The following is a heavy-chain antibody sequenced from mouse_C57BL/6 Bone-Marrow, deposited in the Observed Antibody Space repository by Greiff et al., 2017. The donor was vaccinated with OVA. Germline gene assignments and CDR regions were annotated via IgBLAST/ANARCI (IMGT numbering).Heavy chain of an antibody. CDR3: AITGSFDY. D-gene: IGHD4-1*01. CDR2: ISYDGSN. CDR1: GYSITSGYY. Sequence: VQLKQSGPGLVKPSQSLSLTCSVTGYSITSGYYWNWIRQFPGNKLEWMGYISYDGSNNYNPSLKNRISITRDTSKNQFFLKLNSVTTEDTATYYCAITGSFDYWGQGTTLTVSS. V-gene: IGHV3-6*01. J-gene: IGHJ2*01.